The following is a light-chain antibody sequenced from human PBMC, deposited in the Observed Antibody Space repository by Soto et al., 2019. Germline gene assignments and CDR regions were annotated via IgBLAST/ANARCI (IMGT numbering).Light chain of an antibody. J-gene: IGKJ1*01. V-gene: IGKV1-9*01. Sequence: IQLTQSPSSLSASVGDRVTITCRASQGISSYLAWYQQMPGKAPKLLIYGASTLQSGVPSRFSGSGSGTEFTLTISSLQPDDFGTYFCQHHNSYSQTFGQGTKVDIK. CDR1: QGISSY. CDR2: GAS. CDR3: QHHNSYSQT.